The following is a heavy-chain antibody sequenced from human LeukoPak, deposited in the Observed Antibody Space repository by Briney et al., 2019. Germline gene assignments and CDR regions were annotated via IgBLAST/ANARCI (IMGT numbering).Heavy chain of an antibody. V-gene: IGHV4-34*01. J-gene: IGHJ6*03. CDR3: ARNAVETATILIDYYCYMDV. CDR2: INHSGST. Sequence: PSETLSLTCVVYGGSFSGYYWSWIRQPPGKGLEWIGEINHSGSTNYNPSLKSRVTISVDTSKNQFSLKLSSVTAADTAVYYCARNAVETATILIDYYCYMDVWGKGTTVTVSS. D-gene: IGHD5-24*01. CDR1: GGSFSGYY.